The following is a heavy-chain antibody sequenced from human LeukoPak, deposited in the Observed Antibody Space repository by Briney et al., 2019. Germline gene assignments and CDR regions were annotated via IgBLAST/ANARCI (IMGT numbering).Heavy chain of an antibody. D-gene: IGHD2-2*01. CDR1: GGTFSSYA. CDR2: IIPIFGTA. J-gene: IGHJ4*02. V-gene: IGHV1-69*13. CDR3: ARVVMPPGYQPTLQGGDY. Sequence: ASVKVSCKASGGTFSSYAISWVRQAPGQGLERMGGIIPIFGTANYAQKFQGRVTITADESTSTAYMELSSLRSDDTAVYYCARVVMPPGYQPTLQGGDYWGQGTLVTVSS.